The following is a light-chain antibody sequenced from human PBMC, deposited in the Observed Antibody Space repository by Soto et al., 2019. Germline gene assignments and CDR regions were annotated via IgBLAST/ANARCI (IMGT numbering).Light chain of an antibody. V-gene: IGKV3-20*01. J-gene: IGKJ2*01. Sequence: EIVLTQSPGTLSLSPGERATLSCRASQSVSRTYLAWYQQKPGQAPGLLIYDVSSRATGIPDRFSGSGSGTDFALTISRLEPEDCAVYYCQQYGTSPYTFGQGTKLEIK. CDR2: DVS. CDR3: QQYGTSPYT. CDR1: QSVSRTY.